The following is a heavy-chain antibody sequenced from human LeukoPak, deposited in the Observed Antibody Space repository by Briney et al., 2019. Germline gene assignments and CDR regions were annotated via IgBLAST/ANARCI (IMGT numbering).Heavy chain of an antibody. J-gene: IGHJ4*02. D-gene: IGHD3-16*01. CDR3: AKDRMIYGRYWGGSFDS. V-gene: IGHV3-30*18. CDR2: ISHDGNNK. Sequence: QPGRSLRLSCAASEFTFSSYGMHWVRQAPGKGLEWVAVISHDGNNKNYVESVKGRFTVSRDNSKNTLYLQMNSLRVEDTAVYYCAKDRMIYGRYWGGSFDSWGQGTLVTVSS. CDR1: EFTFSSYG.